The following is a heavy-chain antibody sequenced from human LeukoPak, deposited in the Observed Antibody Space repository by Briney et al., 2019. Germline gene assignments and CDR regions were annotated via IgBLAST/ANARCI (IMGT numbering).Heavy chain of an antibody. J-gene: IGHJ6*03. CDR2: ISYDGSNK. CDR3: AKEGYSRGYYSYYYMDV. CDR1: GFTFSRYG. D-gene: IGHD6-13*01. Sequence: TGGSLRLSRAASGFTFSRYGMHWVRKAPGKGLEWVTAISYDGSNKYYADSVKGRFTISRDNSKNTLYVQMNSLRAEDTAVYYCAKEGYSRGYYSYYYMDVWGKGTTVTVSS. V-gene: IGHV3-30*04.